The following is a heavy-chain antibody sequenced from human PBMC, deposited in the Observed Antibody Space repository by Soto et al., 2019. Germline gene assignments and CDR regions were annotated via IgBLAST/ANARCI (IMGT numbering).Heavy chain of an antibody. V-gene: IGHV4-30-2*06. Sequence: QLQLQESGSGLVKPSQTLSLTCAVSSGSISSGGYSWSWIRQSPGKGLEWIGYISHSGSTYYNPSLKSRVTISGDRSKNQFSLKLSSVNAADTAVYYCASGSHVPHYWGQGTLVTVAS. CDR3: ASGSHVPHY. J-gene: IGHJ4*02. CDR2: ISHSGST. D-gene: IGHD6-6*01. CDR1: SGSISSGGYS.